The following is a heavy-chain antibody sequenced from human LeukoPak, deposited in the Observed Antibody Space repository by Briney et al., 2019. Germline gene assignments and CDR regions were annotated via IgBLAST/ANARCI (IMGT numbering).Heavy chain of an antibody. Sequence: GGSLRLSCAASGSTFSNYAINWVRQAPGKGLERVSSISGSGGSTYCADSVKGRFTISRDNSKNTLYLQMNSLRAEDTAVYYCAKCVMAGGGYYYGMDVWGQGITVTVSS. CDR1: GSTFSNYA. CDR2: ISGSGGST. CDR3: AKCVMAGGGYYYGMDV. D-gene: IGHD3-10*01. J-gene: IGHJ6*02. V-gene: IGHV3-23*01.